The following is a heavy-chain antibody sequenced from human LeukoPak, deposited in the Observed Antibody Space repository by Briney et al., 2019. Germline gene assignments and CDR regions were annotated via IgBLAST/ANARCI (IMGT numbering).Heavy chain of an antibody. Sequence: ASVKVSCKASGGTFSSYAINWVRQAPGQGLEWMGWMNPNSGNTGYAQKFQGRVTITRNTSTSTAYMELSSLRSEDTAVYYCASTLWSGNTNWFDPWGQGTLVTVSS. CDR1: GGTFSSYA. J-gene: IGHJ5*02. V-gene: IGHV1-8*03. CDR2: MNPNSGNT. CDR3: ASTLWSGNTNWFDP. D-gene: IGHD3-3*01.